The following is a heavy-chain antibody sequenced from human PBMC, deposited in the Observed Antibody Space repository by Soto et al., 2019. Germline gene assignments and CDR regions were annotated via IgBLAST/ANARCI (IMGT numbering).Heavy chain of an antibody. CDR2: ISSGSSNI. CDR3: ASATVVAGTFDF. CDR1: GFAFRSYN. V-gene: IGHV3-21*01. Sequence: VQLVESGGGLVQPGGSLTLSCAGSGFAFRSYNMNWVRQPPGKGLEWVASISSGSSNIYYADSVKGRFTISRDNAKDSLYLQMDSLRAEDSAVYYCASATVVAGTFDFWGQGTLLTVSS. J-gene: IGHJ4*02. D-gene: IGHD2-15*01.